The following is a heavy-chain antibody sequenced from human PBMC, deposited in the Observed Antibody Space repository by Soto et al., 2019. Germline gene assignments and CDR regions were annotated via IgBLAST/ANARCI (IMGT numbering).Heavy chain of an antibody. CDR1: GVTSIPCS. J-gene: IGHJ4*02. Sequence: RLPWAGSGVTSIPCSMSWIRLVLEKGLEWVSYISSSGSTIYYADSVKGRFTISRDNAKNSLYLQMTSLRAEDSALYYCARIPAGPFPIDFWGKRTPGTRSS. CDR3: ARIPAGPFPIDF. V-gene: IGHV3-11*04. D-gene: IGHD2-2*02. CDR2: ISSSGSTI.